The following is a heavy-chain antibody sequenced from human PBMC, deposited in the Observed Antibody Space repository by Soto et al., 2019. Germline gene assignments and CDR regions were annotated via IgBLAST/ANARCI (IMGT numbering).Heavy chain of an antibody. J-gene: IGHJ4*01. CDR3: ARGIYGSGDSYCES. V-gene: IGHV3-53*01. D-gene: IGHD3-10*01. CDR1: GFTVSSNY. Sequence: PGGSLRLSCAASGFTVSSNYMSWVRQAPGKGLEWVSVIYSGGSTYYADSVKGRFTISGDNSKNTMYLQLKSLSAEDTAVYYCARGIYGSGDSYCESLGQGILGNGLL. CDR2: IYSGGST.